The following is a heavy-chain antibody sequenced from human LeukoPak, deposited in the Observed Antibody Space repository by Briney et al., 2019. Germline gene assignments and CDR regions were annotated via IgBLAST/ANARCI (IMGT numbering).Heavy chain of an antibody. CDR3: ARQSGNYEEAHEIDY. CDR2: IYYSGST. V-gene: IGHV4-39*01. J-gene: IGHJ4*02. Sequence: PSETLSLTCTVSGGSISSSSYYWGWIRQPPGKGLEWIGSIYYSGSTYYNPSLKSRVTISVDTSKNQFSLKLSSVTAADTAVYYCARQSGNYEEAHEIDYWGQGTLVTVSS. D-gene: IGHD4-11*01. CDR1: GGSISSSSYY.